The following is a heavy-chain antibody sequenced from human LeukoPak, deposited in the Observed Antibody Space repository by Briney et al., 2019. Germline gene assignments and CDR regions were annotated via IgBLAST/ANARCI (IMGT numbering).Heavy chain of an antibody. CDR2: IRYDGSNK. J-gene: IGHJ4*02. CDR3: AKGYSYGFDY. V-gene: IGHV3-30*02. D-gene: IGHD2-21*01. Sequence: GGSLRLSCAASGFTFSGSAMHWVRQAPGKGLEWVAFIRYDGSNKFFADSVKGRLTISRDNSKNTLFLQMSSLRPEDTAVYYCAKGYSYGFDYWGQGTLVAVSS. CDR1: GFTFSGSA.